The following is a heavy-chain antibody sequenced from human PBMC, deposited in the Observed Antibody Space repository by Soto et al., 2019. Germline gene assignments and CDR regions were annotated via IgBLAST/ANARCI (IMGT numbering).Heavy chain of an antibody. V-gene: IGHV1-3*01. CDR1: GYTFTSYA. Sequence: GASVKVSSKASGYTFTSYAMHWVRQAPGQRLEWMGWINAGNGNTKYSQKFQGRVTITRDTSASTAYMELSSLRSEDTAVYYCARDNDYYYYYYMDVWGKGTTVTVSS. J-gene: IGHJ6*03. D-gene: IGHD2-8*01. CDR3: ARDNDYYYYYYMDV. CDR2: INAGNGNT.